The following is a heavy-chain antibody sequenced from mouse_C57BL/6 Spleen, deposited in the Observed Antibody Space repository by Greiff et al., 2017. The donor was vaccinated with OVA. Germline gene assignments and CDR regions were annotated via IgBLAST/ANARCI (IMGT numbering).Heavy chain of an antibody. D-gene: IGHD1-1*01. CDR1: GYTFTSYG. V-gene: IGHV1-81*01. CDR3: ASPASYYGSSYYYFDY. CDR2: IYPRSGNT. Sequence: QVQLQQSGAELARPGASVKLSCKASGYTFTSYGISWVKQRTGQGLEWIGEIYPRSGNTYYNEKFKGKATLTADKSSSTAYMELRSLTSEDSAVYFCASPASYYGSSYYYFDYWGQGTTLTVSS. J-gene: IGHJ2*01.